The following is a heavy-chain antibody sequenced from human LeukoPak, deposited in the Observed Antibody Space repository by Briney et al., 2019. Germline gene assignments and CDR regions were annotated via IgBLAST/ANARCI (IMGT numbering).Heavy chain of an antibody. CDR2: IGTAGDP. CDR3: ARRAVAGQFDY. CDR1: GFTFSSYD. Sequence: PGGSLRLSCAASGFTFSSYDMHSVRQATGKGLEWDSAIGTAGDPYYPGSVKGRFTISRENAKNSLYLQMNSLRAGDTAVYYCARRAVAGQFDYWGQGTLVTVSS. V-gene: IGHV3-13*05. D-gene: IGHD6-19*01. J-gene: IGHJ4*02.